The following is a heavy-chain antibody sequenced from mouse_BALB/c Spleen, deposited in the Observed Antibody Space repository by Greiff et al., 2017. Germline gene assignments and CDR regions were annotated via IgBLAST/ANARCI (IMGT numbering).Heavy chain of an antibody. CDR2: ISSGSSTI. D-gene: IGHD1-1*01. CDR1: GFTFSSFG. V-gene: IGHV5-17*02. J-gene: IGHJ4*01. CDR3: ARSPGSSYDYAMDY. Sequence: EVKLVESGGGLVQPGGSRKLSCAASGFTFSSFGMHWVRQAPEKGLEWVAYISSGSSTIYYADTVKGRFTIARDNPKNTLFLQMTSLRSEDTAMYYCARSPGSSYDYAMDYWGQGTSVTVSS.